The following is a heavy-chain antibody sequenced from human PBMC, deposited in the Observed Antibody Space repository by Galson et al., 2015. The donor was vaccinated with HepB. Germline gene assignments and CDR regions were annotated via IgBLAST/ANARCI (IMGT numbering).Heavy chain of an antibody. J-gene: IGHJ6*02. CDR1: GYSFTSYW. D-gene: IGHD1-26*01. V-gene: IGHV5-51*01. Sequence: QSGAEVKKPGESLKISCKGSGYSFTSYWIGWVRQMPGKGLEWMGIIYPGDSDTRYSPSFQGQVTISADKSISTAYLQWSSLKASDTAMYYCARLAGATQRGRRGYGMDVWGQGTTVTVSS. CDR2: IYPGDSDT. CDR3: ARLAGATQRGRRGYGMDV.